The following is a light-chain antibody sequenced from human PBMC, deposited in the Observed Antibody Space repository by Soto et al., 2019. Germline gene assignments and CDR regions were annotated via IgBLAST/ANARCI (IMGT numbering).Light chain of an antibody. CDR3: QQYDGSIS. J-gene: IGKJ4*01. V-gene: IGKV3-20*01. Sequence: IVLTQSPGTLSLSPGERATLSCRAGQAVSSNYLVWYQQKPGQAPRLLIYDVSIRATGIPDRFSGSGSGTDFTLTISGLEPEDSGVYYCQQYDGSISFGGGSKVEIK. CDR1: QAVSSNY. CDR2: DVS.